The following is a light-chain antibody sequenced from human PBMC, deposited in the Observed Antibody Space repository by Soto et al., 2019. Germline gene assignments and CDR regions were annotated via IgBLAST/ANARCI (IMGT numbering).Light chain of an antibody. CDR3: QQYNNYWT. V-gene: IGKV1-5*03. Sequence: DIQMTQSPSTLSASVGDRVTITCRTSQSISNWLAWYQQKPGKAPKLLIYKASSLQSGVPSRFSGSGSGTEFTLTIISLQPDDFATYYCQQYNNYWTFGQGTKVEIK. CDR2: KAS. CDR1: QSISNW. J-gene: IGKJ1*01.